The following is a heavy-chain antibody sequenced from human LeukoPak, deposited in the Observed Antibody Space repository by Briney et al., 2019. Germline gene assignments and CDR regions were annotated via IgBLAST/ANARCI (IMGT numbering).Heavy chain of an antibody. V-gene: IGHV1-69*13. CDR2: IIPIFGTA. CDR1: GGTFSSYD. Sequence: ASVKVSCKASGGTFSSYDISWVRQAPGQGLEWMGGIIPIFGTANYAQKFQGRVTITADESTSTAYMELSSLRSEDTAVYYCAREQDRGNFDYWGQGTLVTVSS. D-gene: IGHD6-25*01. J-gene: IGHJ4*02. CDR3: AREQDRGNFDY.